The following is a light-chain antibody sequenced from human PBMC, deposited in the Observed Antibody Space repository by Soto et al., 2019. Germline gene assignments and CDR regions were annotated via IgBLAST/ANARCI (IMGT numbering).Light chain of an antibody. J-gene: IGKJ2*01. CDR1: QSMKRRY. CDR3: HQYDNTPQT. CDR2: AAS. Sequence: EIVLMQSPGTLSLSPGESATLFCRASQSMKRRYLAWYQQKPGQAPRVLIYAASIRATGIPDRFSGSGSGTYFSLTISRLEPEDFAVYYCHQYDNTPQTFGQGTKVEIK. V-gene: IGKV3-20*01.